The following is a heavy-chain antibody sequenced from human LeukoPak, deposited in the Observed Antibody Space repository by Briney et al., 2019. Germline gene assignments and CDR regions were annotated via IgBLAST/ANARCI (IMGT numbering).Heavy chain of an antibody. V-gene: IGHV3-7*05. Sequence: GGSLRLSCAASGFTFSSYWMSWVRQAPGKGLEWVANIKQDGSEKYYVDSVKGRFTISRDNSKNTLYLQMISLRAEDTAVYYCAKDQGDSVWGSFDYWGQGTLVTVSS. J-gene: IGHJ4*02. CDR2: IKQDGSEK. CDR1: GFTFSSYW. CDR3: AKDQGDSVWGSFDY. D-gene: IGHD3-16*01.